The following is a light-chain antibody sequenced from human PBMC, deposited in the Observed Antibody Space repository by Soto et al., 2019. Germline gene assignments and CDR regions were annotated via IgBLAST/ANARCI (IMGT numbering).Light chain of an antibody. CDR1: SSDVGAYNY. V-gene: IGLV2-8*01. CDR3: SSYAGSNTWV. Sequence: QSVLTQPPSASGSPGQSVTISCTGTSSDVGAYNYVSWYRQHPGEAPKLLIFEVNSRPSGVPDRFSGSKSGNTASLTVSGLQAEDESHYYCSSYAGSNTWVFGGGTKLTVL. CDR2: EVN. J-gene: IGLJ3*02.